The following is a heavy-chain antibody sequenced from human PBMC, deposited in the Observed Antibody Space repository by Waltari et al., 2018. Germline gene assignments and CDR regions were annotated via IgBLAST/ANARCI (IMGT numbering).Heavy chain of an antibody. D-gene: IGHD6-13*01. Sequence: QVQLVESGGGVVQPGRSLRLSCAASGFTFSSYGMHWVRQAPGKGLEWVAVMWYDGNNKYYADPVKGRFTISRDNSKNMLYLQMNSLRAEDTAVYYCARALYSSSWYYYYYGMDVWGQGTTVTVSS. CDR2: MWYDGNNK. J-gene: IGHJ6*02. CDR3: ARALYSSSWYYYYYGMDV. CDR1: GFTFSSYG. V-gene: IGHV3-33*01.